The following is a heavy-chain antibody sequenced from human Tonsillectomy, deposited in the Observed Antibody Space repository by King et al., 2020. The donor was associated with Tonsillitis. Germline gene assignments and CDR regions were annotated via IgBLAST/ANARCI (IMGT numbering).Heavy chain of an antibody. CDR2: INTAGDT. D-gene: IGHD4-23*01. CDR3: ARDLGGRSDF. Sequence: VQLVESGGGLVQPGGSLRLSCAASGFTFSNYDMHWVRPATGKGLEWVSAINTAGDTYYPGSVKGRFTISRENAKNSLYLQMNSLRAGDTAVYYCARDLGGRSDFWGQGTLVTVSS. J-gene: IGHJ4*02. V-gene: IGHV3-13*01. CDR1: GFTFSNYD.